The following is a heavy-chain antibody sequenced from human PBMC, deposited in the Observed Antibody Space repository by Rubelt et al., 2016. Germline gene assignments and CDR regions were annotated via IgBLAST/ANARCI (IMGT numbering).Heavy chain of an antibody. CDR3: ARGVIGPPDY. V-gene: IGHV1-69*05. J-gene: IGHJ4*02. Sequence: DGMGGIIPIFGTANYAQKLQGRVTMTTDTSTSTAYMELRSLRSDNTAVYYCARGVIGPPDYWGQGTLVTVSS. CDR2: IIPIFGTA.